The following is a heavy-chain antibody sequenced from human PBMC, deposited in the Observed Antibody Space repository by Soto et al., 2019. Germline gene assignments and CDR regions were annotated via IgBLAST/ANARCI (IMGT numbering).Heavy chain of an antibody. CDR1: GASVSSNSYH. V-gene: IGHV4-61*01. D-gene: IGHD2-21*02. J-gene: IGHJ4*02. Sequence: QVQLQESGPGLVKPSETLSLTCTVSGASVSSNSYHWTWIRQPPGKGLEWIGQSGNTNDNPSLKSRITISVDTSKNQFSLTLSSVTAADTAIYYCAVYKAGGGGDGYGGQGTLVTVSS. CDR2: QSGNT. CDR3: AVYKAGGGGDGY.